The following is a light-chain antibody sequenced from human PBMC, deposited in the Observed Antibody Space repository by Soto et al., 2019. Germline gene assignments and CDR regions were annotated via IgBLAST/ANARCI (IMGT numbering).Light chain of an antibody. J-gene: IGKJ4*01. CDR3: QQYYSTPLT. CDR2: QTS. V-gene: IGKV3D-15*01. Sequence: EIVLTQSPATLSSFPCDRVTLSCRASQYINTRLAWYQHRPGQAPRLLIYQTSIRAAGIPARFSGSGSGTDFTLTISSLQAEDVAVYYCQQYYSTPLTFGGGTKVDIK. CDR1: QYINTR.